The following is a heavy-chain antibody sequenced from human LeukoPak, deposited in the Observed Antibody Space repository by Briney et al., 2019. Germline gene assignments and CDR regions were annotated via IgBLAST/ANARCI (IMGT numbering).Heavy chain of an antibody. CDR3: ARSGTETYYYDSSGYYYHRYYYYYYMDV. J-gene: IGHJ6*03. Sequence: KPSETLSLTCTVSGGSISSYYWSWIRQPPGKGLEWIGYIYYSGSTNYNPSLKSRVTISVDTSKNQFSLKLSSVTAADTAVYYCARSGTETYYYDSSGYYYHRYYYYYYMDVWGKGTTVTVSS. CDR1: GGSISSYY. V-gene: IGHV4-59*01. CDR2: IYYSGST. D-gene: IGHD3-22*01.